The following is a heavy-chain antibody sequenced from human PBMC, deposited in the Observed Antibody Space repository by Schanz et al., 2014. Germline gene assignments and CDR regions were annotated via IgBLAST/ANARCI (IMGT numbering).Heavy chain of an antibody. J-gene: IGHJ4*02. D-gene: IGHD2-21*01. CDR2: ISNNGDST. V-gene: IGHV3-64*07. CDR1: GFTFSTFA. Sequence: DVQLLESGGGLVQPGGSLRLSCSASGFTFSTFAMHWVRQAPGKGLEYISAISNNGDSTYYADSVKGRFTISRDISKNTLYLQMGSLRAEDVAVYYCARKSLVSAHYDSWGQGTLVTVSS. CDR3: ARKSLVSAHYDS.